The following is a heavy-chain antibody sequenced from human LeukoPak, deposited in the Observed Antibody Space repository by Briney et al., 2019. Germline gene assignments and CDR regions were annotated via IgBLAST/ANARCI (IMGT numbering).Heavy chain of an antibody. Sequence: ASVRLSCKPSGYTFNIFAITWLRQAPGQGLEWMGWINPHSGNTNTAQKVKGRVTLTTATSTRTAYMELRSLRSDDTAMYYCAAGEAFTGSFDFWGQGTVVAVSS. J-gene: IGHJ4*02. D-gene: IGHD3-10*01. CDR2: INPHSGNT. V-gene: IGHV1-18*01. CDR1: GYTFNIFA. CDR3: AAGEAFTGSFDF.